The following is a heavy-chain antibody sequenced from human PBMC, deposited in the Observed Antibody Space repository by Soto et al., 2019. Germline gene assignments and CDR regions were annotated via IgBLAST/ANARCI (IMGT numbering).Heavy chain of an antibody. CDR2: ISAYNGNT. J-gene: IGHJ4*02. CDR1: GYTFTCYG. V-gene: IGHV1-18*01. D-gene: IGHD5-12*01. Sequence: ASVKVSCKASGYTFTCYGISWVRQAPGEGLEWMGWISAYNGNTNYAQKLQGRVTMTTDTSTSTAYMELSSLRSEDTAVYYCASNAISWAPDNGPRYSGYDSPFDYWGQGPLVTVSS. CDR3: ASNAISWAPDNGPRYSGYDSPFDY.